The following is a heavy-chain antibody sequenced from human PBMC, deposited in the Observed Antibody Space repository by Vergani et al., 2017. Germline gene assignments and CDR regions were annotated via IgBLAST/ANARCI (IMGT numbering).Heavy chain of an antibody. D-gene: IGHD6-19*01. CDR2: ISGSGGST. V-gene: IGHV3-23*01. CDR1: GFTFSSYA. CDR3: AKEPTVAGTGTFSRLDDY. J-gene: IGHJ4*02. Sequence: EVQLLESGGGLVQPGGSLRLSCAASGFTFSSYAMSWVRQAPGKGLEWVSAISGSGGSTYYADSVKGRFTISRDNSKNTLYLQMNSLRAEDTAVYYGAKEPTVAGTGTFSRLDDYWGQGTLVTVSS.